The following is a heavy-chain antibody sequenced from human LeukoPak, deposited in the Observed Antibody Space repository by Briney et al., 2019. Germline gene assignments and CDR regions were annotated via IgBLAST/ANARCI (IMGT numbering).Heavy chain of an antibody. CDR3: LRGYCSSTSCYNWFDP. J-gene: IGHJ5*02. CDR2: INPNSGGT. Sequence: ASVKVSCKASGYAFTGYYMHGVLQAPGQGLEWMGWINPNSGGTNYAQKFQGRVTMTRDTSISTAYMELSRLRSDDTAVYYCLRGYCSSTSCYNWFDPWGQGTLVTVSS. V-gene: IGHV1-2*02. D-gene: IGHD2-2*01. CDR1: GYAFTGYY.